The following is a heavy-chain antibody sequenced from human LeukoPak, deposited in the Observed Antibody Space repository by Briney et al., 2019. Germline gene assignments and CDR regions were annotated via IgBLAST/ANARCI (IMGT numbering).Heavy chain of an antibody. J-gene: IGHJ5*02. CDR2: IYTSGST. CDR3: ARAGGLFCTSTSCHNWFDP. Sequence: SETLSLTCTVSGGSISSGSYYWSWIRQPAGKGLEWIGRIYTSGSTNYNPSLKSRVTISVDTSKNQFSLKLSSVTAADTAVYFCARAGGLFCTSTSCHNWFDPWGQGTLVTVSS. D-gene: IGHD2-2*01. V-gene: IGHV4-61*02. CDR1: GGSISSGSYY.